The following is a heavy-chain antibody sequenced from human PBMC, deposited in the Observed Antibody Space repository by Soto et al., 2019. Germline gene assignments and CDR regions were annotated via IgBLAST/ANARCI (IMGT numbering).Heavy chain of an antibody. CDR1: GGSISSYY. V-gene: IGHV4-59*12. Sequence: PSETLSLTCTVSGGSISSYYWSWIRQPPGKGLEWIGYIYYSGSTNYNPSLKSRVTISVDTSKNQFSLKLSSVTAADTAVYYCAREVERGYSYGYLEYWGQGTLVTVSS. D-gene: IGHD5-18*01. CDR3: AREVERGYSYGYLEY. J-gene: IGHJ4*02. CDR2: IYYSGST.